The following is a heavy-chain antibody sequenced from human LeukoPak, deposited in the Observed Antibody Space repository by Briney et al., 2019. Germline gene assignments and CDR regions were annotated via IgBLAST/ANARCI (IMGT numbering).Heavy chain of an antibody. V-gene: IGHV3-48*04. CDR1: GFTFSNYG. CDR2: ISSSSSTI. D-gene: IGHD3-16*01. J-gene: IGHJ3*02. Sequence: GGSLRLSCAASGFTFSNYGMTWVRQAPGQGLEWVSYISSSSSTIYYADSVKGRFTISRDNAKNSLYLQMNSLRAEDTAVYYCARGGYDYVWGDAFDIWGQGTMVTVSS. CDR3: ARGGYDYVWGDAFDI.